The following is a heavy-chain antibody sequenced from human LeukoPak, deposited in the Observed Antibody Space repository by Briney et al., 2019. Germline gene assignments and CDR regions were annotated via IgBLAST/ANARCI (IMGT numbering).Heavy chain of an antibody. J-gene: IGHJ4*02. D-gene: IGHD3-10*01. V-gene: IGHV3-74*01. CDR3: ARGVYGNFDS. CDR2: ISLDGSDT. Sequence: GGSLRPSCAASGFTFNNYWMHWVRQDSGKGLAWVSRISLDGSDTNYADSVKGRFTVSRDNAKNTLYLQMNSLRAEDTAVYYCARGVYGNFDSWGQGILVTVSS. CDR1: GFTFNNYW.